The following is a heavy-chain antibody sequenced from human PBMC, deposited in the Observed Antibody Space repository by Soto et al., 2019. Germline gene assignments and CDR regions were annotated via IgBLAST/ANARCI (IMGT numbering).Heavy chain of an antibody. CDR2: IKQDGSEK. D-gene: IGHD3-10*01. CDR1: GFTFSSYW. V-gene: IGHV3-7*03. Sequence: GGSLRLSCAASGFTFSSYWMSWVRQAPGKGLEWVANIKQDGSEKYYVDSVKGRFTISRDNAKNSLYLQMNSLRAEDTAVYYCARGVFPFYGSGSYYPYFDYWGQGTLVTVSS. CDR3: ARGVFPFYGSGSYYPYFDY. J-gene: IGHJ4*02.